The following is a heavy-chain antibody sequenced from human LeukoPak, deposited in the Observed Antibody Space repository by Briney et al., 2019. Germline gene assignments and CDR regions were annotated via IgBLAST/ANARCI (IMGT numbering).Heavy chain of an antibody. CDR3: AKDAASVG. CDR2: ISYDGSNK. J-gene: IGHJ4*02. Sequence: PGRSLRLSCAASGFTFSSYGMHWVRQAPGKGLEGVAVISYDGSNKYYADSVKGRFTISRDNSKNTLYLQMNSLRAEDTAVYYWAKDAASVGCGQGPLVTVSS. CDR1: GFTFSSYG. V-gene: IGHV3-30*18.